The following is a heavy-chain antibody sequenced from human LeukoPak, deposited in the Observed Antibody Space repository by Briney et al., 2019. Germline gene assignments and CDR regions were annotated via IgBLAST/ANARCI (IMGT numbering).Heavy chain of an antibody. Sequence: GGSLRLSCAASRFTFSSYWMTWVRQAPGKGLEWVANIKQDGSEKYYVDSVKGRFTISRDNAKNSLYLQMNSLRAEDTAVYYCARFGGWSLAAFDIWGQGTMVTVSS. D-gene: IGHD6-19*01. CDR2: IKQDGSEK. CDR3: ARFGGWSLAAFDI. V-gene: IGHV3-7*01. CDR1: RFTFSSYW. J-gene: IGHJ3*02.